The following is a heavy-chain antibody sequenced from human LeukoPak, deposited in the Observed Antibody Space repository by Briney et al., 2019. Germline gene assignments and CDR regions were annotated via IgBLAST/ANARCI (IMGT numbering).Heavy chain of an antibody. CDR2: ISGSGGST. CDR1: GFTFSSYA. V-gene: IGHV3-23*01. CDR3: ARKRVIAVAGTFNWFDP. D-gene: IGHD6-19*01. Sequence: PGGSLRLSCAASGFTFSSYAMSWVRQAPGKGLEWVSAISGSGGSTYYADSVKGRFTISRDNSKNTLYLQMNSLRAEDTAVYYCARKRVIAVAGTFNWFDPWGQGTLVTVSS. J-gene: IGHJ5*02.